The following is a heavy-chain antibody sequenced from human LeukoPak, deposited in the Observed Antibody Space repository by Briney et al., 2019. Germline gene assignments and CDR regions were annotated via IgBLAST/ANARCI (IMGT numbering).Heavy chain of an antibody. CDR1: GGSISSGGYS. J-gene: IGHJ5*02. CDR3: ARDRTAGDNWFDP. Sequence: SQTLSLTCAVSGGSISSGGYSWSWIRQPPGKGLEWIGYIYHGGSTYYNPSLKSRVTISVDRSKNQFSLKLSSVTAADTAVYYCARDRTAGDNWFDPWGQGTLVTVSS. CDR2: IYHGGST. D-gene: IGHD2-2*01. V-gene: IGHV4-30-2*01.